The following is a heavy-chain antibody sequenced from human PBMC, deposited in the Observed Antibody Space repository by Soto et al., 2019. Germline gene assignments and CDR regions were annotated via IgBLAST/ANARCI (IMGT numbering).Heavy chain of an antibody. Sequence: QVQLVQSGAEVKKPGASVKVSSKASGYTFIGYYMHWVRQAPGQGLEWMGWINPNSGATNYAQKFQGRVTMTTDTSISTAYMDLSRLRSDDTAVYYCAKHQDGYDNSGYYFYWGQGTLVTVSS. V-gene: IGHV1-2*02. CDR3: AKHQDGYDNSGYYFY. CDR2: INPNSGAT. D-gene: IGHD3-22*01. J-gene: IGHJ4*02. CDR1: GYTFIGYY.